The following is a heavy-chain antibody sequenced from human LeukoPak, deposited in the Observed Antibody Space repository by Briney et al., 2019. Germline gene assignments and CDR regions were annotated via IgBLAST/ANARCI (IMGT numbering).Heavy chain of an antibody. CDR3: ARAMSIAARLQTIFDY. CDR1: GFTFRNYW. J-gene: IGHJ4*02. CDR2: IKQDGSEK. Sequence: GGSLRLSCAASGFTFRNYWMSWVRQAPGKGLEWVANIKQDGSEKYYVDSVKGRFTISKDNAKNSLYLQMNSLRVEDTAVYYCARAMSIAARLQTIFDYWGQGTLVTVSS. V-gene: IGHV3-7*03. D-gene: IGHD6-6*01.